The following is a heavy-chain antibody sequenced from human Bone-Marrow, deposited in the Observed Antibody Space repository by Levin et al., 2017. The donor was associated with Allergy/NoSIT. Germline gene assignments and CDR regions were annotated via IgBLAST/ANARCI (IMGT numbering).Heavy chain of an antibody. D-gene: IGHD3-10*01. V-gene: IGHV4-59*01. CDR1: GGSISSYY. CDR3: ARVQGPPVGFRESIWGNWFDP. CDR2: IYYSGST. Sequence: ASQTLSLTCTVSGGSISSYYWSWLRQPPGKGLEWIGYIYYSGSTNYNPSLKSRVTISVDTSKNQFSLKLSSVTAADTAVYYCARVQGPPVGFRESIWGNWFDPWGQGTLVTVSS. J-gene: IGHJ5*02.